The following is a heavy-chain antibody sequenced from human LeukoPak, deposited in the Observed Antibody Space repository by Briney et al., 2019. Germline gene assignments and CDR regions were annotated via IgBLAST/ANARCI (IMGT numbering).Heavy chain of an antibody. CDR3: ARGRVSSSTWYSTYYYFFYMDF. V-gene: IGHV4-59*01. D-gene: IGHD4-11*01. J-gene: IGHJ6*03. CDR1: DDSITMYY. CDR2: VDHTGST. Sequence: SETLSLTCTVSDDSITMYYWTWIWQPPGKGLEWIGYVDHTGSTKFNPSLNGRVSISRDTSNNFFSLRLRSVTAADTAVYFCARGRVSSSTWYSTYYYFFYMDFWGKGTTVTVSS.